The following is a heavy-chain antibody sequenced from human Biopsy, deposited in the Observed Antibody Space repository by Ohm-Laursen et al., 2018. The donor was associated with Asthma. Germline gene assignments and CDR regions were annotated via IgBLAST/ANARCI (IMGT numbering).Heavy chain of an antibody. J-gene: IGHJ4*02. CDR2: IYSGGTS. CDR3: ARGDSSNWSHYYFDY. CDR1: GFAVSRDY. V-gene: IGHV3-53*01. D-gene: IGHD3-22*01. Sequence: GSLRLSCAASGFAVSRDYMFWVRQAPGKGLEWVSVIYSGGTSHTADSVRGRFTISRDNSKNTLSLQMNSRRAEDTAVYYCARGDSSNWSHYYFDYWGQGTLVTVSS.